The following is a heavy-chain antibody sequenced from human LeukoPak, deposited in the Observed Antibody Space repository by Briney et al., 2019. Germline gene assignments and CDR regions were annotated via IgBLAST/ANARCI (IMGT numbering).Heavy chain of an antibody. D-gene: IGHD5-12*01. CDR3: AKDRLGYSGYGELDY. J-gene: IGHJ4*02. Sequence: PGRSLRLSCAASGFTFSSYGMHWVRQAPGKGLEWVAVISYDGSNKYYADSVKGRFTISRDNSKNTLYLQMNSLRAEDTAVYYCAKDRLGYSGYGELDYWGQGTLVTVSS. CDR1: GFTFSSYG. CDR2: ISYDGSNK. V-gene: IGHV3-30*18.